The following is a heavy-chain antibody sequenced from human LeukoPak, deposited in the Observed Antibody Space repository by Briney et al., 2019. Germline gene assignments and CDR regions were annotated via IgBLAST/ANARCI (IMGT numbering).Heavy chain of an antibody. J-gene: IGHJ5*02. D-gene: IGHD5-12*01. CDR1: GGSISSSSYY. Sequence: SETLSLTCTVSGGSISSSSYYWGWIRQPPGKGLEWIGYIYYSGSTNYNPSLKSRVTISVDTSKNQFSLKLSSVTAADTAVYYCARGESSGYSADWFDPWGQGTLVTVSS. CDR2: IYYSGST. CDR3: ARGESSGYSADWFDP. V-gene: IGHV4-61*05.